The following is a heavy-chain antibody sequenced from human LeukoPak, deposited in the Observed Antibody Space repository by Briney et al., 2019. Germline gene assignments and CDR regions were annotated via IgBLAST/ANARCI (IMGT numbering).Heavy chain of an antibody. CDR1: GGSISSGGYS. Sequence: SETLSLTCAVSGGSISSGGYSWSWIRQPPGKGLEWIGYIYHSGSTYYNPSLKNRVTISVDRSKNQFSLKLSSVTAADTAVYYCARGATAAGTGWFDPWGQGTLVTVSS. J-gene: IGHJ5*02. CDR2: IYHSGST. D-gene: IGHD6-13*01. V-gene: IGHV4-30-2*01. CDR3: ARGATAAGTGWFDP.